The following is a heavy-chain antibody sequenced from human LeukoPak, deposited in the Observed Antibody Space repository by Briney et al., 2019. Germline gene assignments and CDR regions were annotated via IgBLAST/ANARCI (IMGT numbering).Heavy chain of an antibody. J-gene: IGHJ4*02. CDR1: GFTFSDYY. CDR3: ARERWFGSRFLWY. Sequence: KPGGSLRLSCAASGFTFSDYYMSWIRQAPGKGLEWVSYISSSGSTIYYADSVKGRFTISRDNAKNSLYPQMNSLRAEDTAVYYCARERWFGSRFLWYWGQGTLVTVSS. D-gene: IGHD3-10*01. V-gene: IGHV3-11*04. CDR2: ISSSGSTI.